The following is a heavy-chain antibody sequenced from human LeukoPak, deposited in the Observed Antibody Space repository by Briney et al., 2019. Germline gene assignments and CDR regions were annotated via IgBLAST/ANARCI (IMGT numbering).Heavy chain of an antibody. V-gene: IGHV1-18*01. CDR1: GYTFTSYG. J-gene: IGHJ4*02. CDR2: ISAYNDNT. CDR3: ARAAFCGGDCYTADY. D-gene: IGHD2-21*01. Sequence: GASVKVSCKASGYTFTSYGITWVRQAPGQGLEWLGWISAYNDNTNYAQKLQGRVTMTRDTSTSTAYMELRSLRSDDTAVYYCARAAFCGGDCYTADYWGQGTLVTVSS.